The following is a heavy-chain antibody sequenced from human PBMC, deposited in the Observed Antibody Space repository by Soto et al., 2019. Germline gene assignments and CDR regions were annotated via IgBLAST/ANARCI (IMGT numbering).Heavy chain of an antibody. V-gene: IGHV1-69*01. J-gene: IGHJ6*02. CDR1: GGTFSSYA. CDR2: IIPIYGTA. CDR3: ARSQGSSTSLEIYYYYYYGMDV. Sequence: QVQLVQSGAEVKKPGSSAKVSCKASGGTFSSYAISWVRQAPGQGLEWMGGIIPIYGTANYAQKFQGRVTITADESTSTAYMELSSLRSEDTAVYYCARSQGSSTSLEIYYYYYYGMDVWGQGTTVTVSS. D-gene: IGHD2-2*01.